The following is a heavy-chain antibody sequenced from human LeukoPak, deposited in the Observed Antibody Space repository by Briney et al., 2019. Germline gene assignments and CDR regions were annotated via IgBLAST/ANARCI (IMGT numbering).Heavy chain of an antibody. Sequence: GASVKVSCKASGYTFTSYGISWVRQAPGQGLEWMGWINPNSGGTNYAQKFQGWVTMTRDTSISTAYMELSRLRSDDTAVYYCARARGAVAGTYYYYGMDVWGQGTTVTVSS. V-gene: IGHV1-2*04. CDR3: ARARGAVAGTYYYYGMDV. J-gene: IGHJ6*02. CDR2: INPNSGGT. D-gene: IGHD6-19*01. CDR1: GYTFTSYG.